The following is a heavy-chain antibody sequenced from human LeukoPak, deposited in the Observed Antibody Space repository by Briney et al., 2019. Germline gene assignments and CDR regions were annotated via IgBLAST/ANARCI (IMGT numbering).Heavy chain of an antibody. CDR3: AKDKDRLCFGEFAYFDY. CDR1: GFTFSSYA. V-gene: IGHV3-23*01. Sequence: PGGSLRLSCAASGFTFSSYAMSWVRQAPGKGLEWVSAISGSGGSTYYADSVKGRFTISRDNSKNTLYLQMNSLRAEDTAVYYCAKDKDRLCFGEFAYFDYWGQGTLVTVSS. J-gene: IGHJ4*02. D-gene: IGHD3-10*01. CDR2: ISGSGGST.